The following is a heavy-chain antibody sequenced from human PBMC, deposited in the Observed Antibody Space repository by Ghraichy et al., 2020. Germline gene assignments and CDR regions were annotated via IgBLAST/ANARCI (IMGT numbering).Heavy chain of an antibody. CDR3: SRPSERDFWSGFFDS. CDR2: ISYDGTTE. D-gene: IGHD3-3*01. Sequence: LSLTCATSGFIFSNYAMHWVRQAPGKGLEWVAVISYDGTTEYYADSVKGRFTISRDNSKSTLYLQLNSLRPADTAVYYCSRPSERDFWSGFFDSWGQGTLVTVSP. V-gene: IGHV3-30*04. J-gene: IGHJ4*02. CDR1: GFIFSNYA.